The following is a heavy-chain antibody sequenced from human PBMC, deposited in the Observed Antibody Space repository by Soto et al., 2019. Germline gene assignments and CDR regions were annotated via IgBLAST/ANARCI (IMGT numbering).Heavy chain of an antibody. CDR2: VSHDGTLY. CDR3: VEDRSDTWSFDY. Sequence: PGGSPRLSCAASGFTFSSYAMHWVRQVPGKGLEWLAVVSHDGTLYPYADSVKGRFSISRDNSRKTVYLQMNSLRPEDTAVYYCVEDRSDTWSFDYWGQGTLVTVSS. D-gene: IGHD2-8*02. CDR1: GFTFSSYA. V-gene: IGHV3-30*18. J-gene: IGHJ4*02.